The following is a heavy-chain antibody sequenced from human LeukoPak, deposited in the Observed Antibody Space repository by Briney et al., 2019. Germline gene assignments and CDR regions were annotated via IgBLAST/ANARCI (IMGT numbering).Heavy chain of an antibody. CDR1: GGSISSYY. CDR2: IYTSGST. Sequence: SETLSLTCTVSGGSISSYYWSWIRQPAGKGLEWIGRIYTSGSTNYNPSLKSRVTMSVDTSKNQFSLKLSSVTAADTAVYYCARDRGTMIVVASGAFDIWGQGTMVTVSS. J-gene: IGHJ3*02. D-gene: IGHD3-22*01. CDR3: ARDRGTMIVVASGAFDI. V-gene: IGHV4-4*07.